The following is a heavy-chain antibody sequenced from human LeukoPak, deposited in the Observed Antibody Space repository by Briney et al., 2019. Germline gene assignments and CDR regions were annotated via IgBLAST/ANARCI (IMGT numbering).Heavy chain of an antibody. J-gene: IGHJ5*02. CDR1: GDSVSSNSAA. CDR2: TYYRSKWYN. V-gene: IGHV6-1*01. CDR3: ARGTGYSSSWYDFNWFDP. Sequence: SQTLSLTCAISGDSVSSNSAAWNWIRQSPSRGLEWLGRTYYRSKWYNDYAVSVKSRITINPDTSKNQFSLQLNSVTPEDTAVYYCARGTGYSSSWYDFNWFDPWGQGTLVTVSS. D-gene: IGHD6-13*01.